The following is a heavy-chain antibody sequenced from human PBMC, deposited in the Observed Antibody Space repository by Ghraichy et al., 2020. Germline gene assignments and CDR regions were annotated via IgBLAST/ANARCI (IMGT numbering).Heavy chain of an antibody. CDR2: ISHSGNP. CDR3: AKGGSPDY. Sequence: SETLSLTCTVSGASITSYHWTWIRQPPGKGLEWVGYISHSGNPDHNPSLRSRVTMSMDTSKNQFSLNLRSVTVADTAVYYCAKGGSPDYWGRGIQVTVSS. D-gene: IGHD1-26*01. V-gene: IGHV4-59*01. J-gene: IGHJ4*02. CDR1: GASITSYH.